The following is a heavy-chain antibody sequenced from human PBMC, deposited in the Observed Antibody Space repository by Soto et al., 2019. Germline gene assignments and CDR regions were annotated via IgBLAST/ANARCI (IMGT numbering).Heavy chain of an antibody. CDR1: GFTVSSNY. CDR2: IYSGGST. V-gene: IGHV3-53*04. Sequence: GGSLRLSCAASGFTVSSNYMSWVRQAPGKGLEWVSVIYSGGSTYYADSVKGRFTISRHNSKNTLYLLMNSLRAEDTTVYYCARDFRPPYGVRYFDYWGQGTLVTVSS. J-gene: IGHJ4*02. D-gene: IGHD4-17*01. CDR3: ARDFRPPYGVRYFDY.